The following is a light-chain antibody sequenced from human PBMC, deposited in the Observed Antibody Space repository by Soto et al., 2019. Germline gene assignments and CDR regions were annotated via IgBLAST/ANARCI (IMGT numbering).Light chain of an antibody. V-gene: IGKV3-15*01. J-gene: IGKJ5*01. CDR2: GAS. Sequence: EIVMTQSPATRSVSPGERATLSCSASQSVSSNVAWYQQKPGQAPRLLIYGASTRATGIPARFSGSGSGTEFTLTSSSLQSEDCAVYYCQQYNNGPPSTFGQGTLRAMK. CDR1: QSVSSN. CDR3: QQYNNGPPST.